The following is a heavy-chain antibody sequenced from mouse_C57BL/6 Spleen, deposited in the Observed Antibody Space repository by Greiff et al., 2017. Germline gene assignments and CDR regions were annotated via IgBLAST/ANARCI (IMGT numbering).Heavy chain of an antibody. CDR1: GFTFSDYG. CDR3: ARADAWFAY. J-gene: IGHJ3*01. V-gene: IGHV5-17*01. Sequence: EVKLQESGGGLVKPGGSLKLSCAASGFTFSDYGMHWVRQAPEKGLEWVAYISSGSSTIYYADTVKGRFTIARDKAKNTLFLQMTSLRSEDTAMYYCARADAWFAYWGQGTLVTVSA. CDR2: ISSGSSTI.